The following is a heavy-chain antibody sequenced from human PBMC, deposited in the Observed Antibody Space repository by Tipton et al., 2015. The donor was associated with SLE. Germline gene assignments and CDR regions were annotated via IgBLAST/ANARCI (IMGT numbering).Heavy chain of an antibody. CDR2: INHSGST. CDR1: GGSFGGYY. CDR3: AILRGLDY. J-gene: IGHJ4*02. Sequence: LRLSCAVYGGSFGGYYWSWIRQPPGKGLEWIGEINHSGSTNYNPSLKTRVTISVDTSKNQFSLKLSSVTAADTAVYYCAILRGLDYWGQGTLVTVSS. D-gene: IGHD4-17*01. V-gene: IGHV4-34*01.